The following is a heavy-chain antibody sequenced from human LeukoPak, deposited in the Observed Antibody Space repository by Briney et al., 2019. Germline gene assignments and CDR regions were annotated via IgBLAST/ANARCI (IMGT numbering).Heavy chain of an antibody. Sequence: SETLSLTCTVSGRSINSSSYYWGWIRQPPGKGLEWIGCNYYSGITHYHPSLKSRVTISVDKSKNHCSLKLSSVTAADTAVYYCASRYYYDHFKPWGQGTLVTVSS. CDR2: NYYSGIT. V-gene: IGHV4-39*07. CDR3: ASRYYYDHFKP. J-gene: IGHJ4*02. CDR1: GRSINSSSYY. D-gene: IGHD3-22*01.